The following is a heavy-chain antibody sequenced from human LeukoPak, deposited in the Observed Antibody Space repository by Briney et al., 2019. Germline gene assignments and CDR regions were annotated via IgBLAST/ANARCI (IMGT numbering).Heavy chain of an antibody. CDR3: ARDRATLVRGVMGSNWFDP. V-gene: IGHV4-39*07. CDR1: GGPISSDSYY. Sequence: SETLSLTCTVSGGPISSDSYYWGWIRQPPGKGLEWIAHIFYTGSTDYNTSLKSRVTISIDTSKNQFSLNLRSVTAADTAVYFCARDRATLVRGVMGSNWFDPWGQGTLVIVSS. D-gene: IGHD3-10*01. J-gene: IGHJ5*02. CDR2: IFYTGST.